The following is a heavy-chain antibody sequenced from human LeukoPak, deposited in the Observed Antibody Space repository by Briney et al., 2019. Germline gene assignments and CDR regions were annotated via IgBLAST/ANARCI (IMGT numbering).Heavy chain of an antibody. V-gene: IGHV3-30-3*01. CDR2: ISYDGSNK. CDR1: GFTFNTYA. D-gene: IGHD3-9*01. J-gene: IGHJ5*02. Sequence: PGGSLSLSCAASGFTFNTYAMHWVRQAPGKGLEWVAVISYDGSNKYYADSVKGRFTISRDYSKNTLYLQMNSLRAEDTAVYYCARGGYHILTGYYENWFDPWGQGTLVTVSS. CDR3: ARGGYHILTGYYENWFDP.